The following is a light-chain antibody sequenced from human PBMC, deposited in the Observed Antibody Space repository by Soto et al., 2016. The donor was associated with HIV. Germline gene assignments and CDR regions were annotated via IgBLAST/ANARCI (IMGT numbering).Light chain of an antibody. J-gene: IGKJ4*01. Sequence: DIVMTQSAHSPAATPGEPASISCRSSQNLQESNGLNYLDWYRQKPGQSPELLIYLASRRASGVPDRFSGYGSVTDFTLKISRVEAEDVGVYYCMQTLQTPITFGGGTKVEIK. CDR1: QNLQESNGLNY. CDR3: MQTLQTPIT. V-gene: IGKV2-28*01. CDR2: LAS.